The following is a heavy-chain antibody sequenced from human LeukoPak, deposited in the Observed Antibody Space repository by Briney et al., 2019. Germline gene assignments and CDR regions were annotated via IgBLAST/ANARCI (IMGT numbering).Heavy chain of an antibody. V-gene: IGHV3-15*01. CDR1: GFTFSNAW. Sequence: SGGSLRLSCAASGFTFSNAWMSWVRQAPGKGLGWVGRIKSKTDGGTTDYAAPVKGRFTISRDDSKNTLYVQMNSLKTEDTAVYYCTTGPYDYGSGTYYHWGQGTLVTVSS. D-gene: IGHD3-10*01. J-gene: IGHJ4*02. CDR3: TTGPYDYGSGTYYH. CDR2: IKSKTDGGTT.